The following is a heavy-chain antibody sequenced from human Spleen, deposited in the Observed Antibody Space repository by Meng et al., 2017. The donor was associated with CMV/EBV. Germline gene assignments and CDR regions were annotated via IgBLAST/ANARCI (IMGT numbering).Heavy chain of an antibody. J-gene: IGHJ4*02. CDR1: RGSISNYF. Sequence: SETLSLTCTVSRGSISNYFWSWIRQAPGKGLEWIGYIYYSGSTNYKPSLKSRVTISVDTSKNEFSLKLTSVTAADTAVYYCAKDLEIVVVPAAMDFDYWGQGTLVTVSS. D-gene: IGHD2-2*03. CDR3: AKDLEIVVVPAAMDFDY. CDR2: IYYSGST. V-gene: IGHV4-59*12.